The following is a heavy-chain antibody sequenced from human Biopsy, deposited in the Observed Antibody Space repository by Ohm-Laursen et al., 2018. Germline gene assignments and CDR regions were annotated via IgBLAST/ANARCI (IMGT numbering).Heavy chain of an antibody. J-gene: IGHJ5*02. Sequence: GTLSLTCTVSGGSVSSSTTYYWAWLRQPPGKGLEWIGSIYNTETTFYNPSLKSRVTISVDTSTNQFSLKVSSVTAADTALYFCARHPTGFWFDPWGHGTLVTVSS. CDR2: IYNTETT. CDR3: ARHPTGFWFDP. CDR1: GGSVSSSTTYY. V-gene: IGHV4-39*01.